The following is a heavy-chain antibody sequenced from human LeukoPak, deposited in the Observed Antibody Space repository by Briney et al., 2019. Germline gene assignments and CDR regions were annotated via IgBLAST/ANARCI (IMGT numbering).Heavy chain of an antibody. J-gene: IGHJ4*02. CDR2: MSAGGVT. CDR3: ARETDYGGNSPNFDC. D-gene: IGHD4-23*01. CDR1: GFTFSNYA. V-gene: IGHV3-23*01. Sequence: TGGSLRLSCAASGFTFSNYAMSWVRQAPGKGLEWVSGMSAGGVTYYPDSVKGRFTISRDNSKNTLYLQMNSLRAEDTAVYYCARETDYGGNSPNFDCWGQGTLVTVSS.